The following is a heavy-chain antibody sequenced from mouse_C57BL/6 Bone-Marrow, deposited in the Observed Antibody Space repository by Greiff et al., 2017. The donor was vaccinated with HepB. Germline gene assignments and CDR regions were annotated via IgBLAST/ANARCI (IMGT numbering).Heavy chain of an antibody. J-gene: IGHJ2*01. V-gene: IGHV3-6*01. CDR3: ARITYYSNYLYYFDY. Sequence: EVKLVESGPGLVKPSQSLSLTCSVTGYSITSGYYWNWIRQFPGNKLEWMGYISYDGSNNYNPSLKNRISITRDTSKNQFFLKLNSVTTEDTATYYCARITYYSNYLYYFDYWGQGTTLTVSS. CDR2: ISYDGSN. D-gene: IGHD2-5*01. CDR1: GYSITSGYY.